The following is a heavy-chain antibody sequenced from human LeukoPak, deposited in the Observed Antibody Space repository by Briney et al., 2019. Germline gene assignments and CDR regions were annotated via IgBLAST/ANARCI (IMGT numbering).Heavy chain of an antibody. Sequence: GGSLRLSCAASGFTFSDYYMSWIRQAPGKGLEWVSYISSSGNIIYYADSVKGRFTISRDNAKNSLYLQMNSLRAEDTAVYYCARRRYNWNAIDYWGQGTLVTVSP. V-gene: IGHV3-11*01. D-gene: IGHD1-20*01. J-gene: IGHJ4*02. CDR2: ISSSGNII. CDR3: ARRRYNWNAIDY. CDR1: GFTFSDYY.